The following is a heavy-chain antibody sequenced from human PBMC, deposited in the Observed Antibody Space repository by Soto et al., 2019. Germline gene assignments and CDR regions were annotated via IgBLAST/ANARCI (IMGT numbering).Heavy chain of an antibody. V-gene: IGHV3-23*01. CDR3: AKEPLTIPHHILDY. CDR2: ISGSGGST. D-gene: IGHD3-9*01. J-gene: IGHJ4*02. CDR1: GFTFSSYA. Sequence: PGESLKISCAASGFTFSSYAMSWVRQAPGKGLEWVSAISGSGGSTYYADSVKGRFTISRDNSKNTLYLQMNSLRAEDTAVYYYAKEPLTIPHHILDYWGQGTLVTVSS.